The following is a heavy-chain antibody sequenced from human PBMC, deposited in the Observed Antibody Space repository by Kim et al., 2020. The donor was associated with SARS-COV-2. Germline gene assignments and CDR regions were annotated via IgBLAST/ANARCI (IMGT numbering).Heavy chain of an antibody. CDR2: IYYSGST. Sequence: SETLSLTCTVSGGSISSSSYYWGWIRQPPGKGLEWIGSIYYSGSTYYNPSLKSRVTISVDTSKNQFSLKLSSVTAADTAVYYCARLIKRKVVISPEHDAFDIWGQGTMVTVSS. J-gene: IGHJ3*02. CDR3: ARLIKRKVVISPEHDAFDI. D-gene: IGHD3-22*01. V-gene: IGHV4-39*01. CDR1: GGSISSSSYY.